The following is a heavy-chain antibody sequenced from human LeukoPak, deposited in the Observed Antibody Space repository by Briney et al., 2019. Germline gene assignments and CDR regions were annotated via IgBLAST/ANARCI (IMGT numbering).Heavy chain of an antibody. D-gene: IGHD3-16*02. CDR1: GFTFSSYT. CDR3: ARDREGDYIWGSYRPDWFDP. Sequence: PGGSLRLSCAASGFTFSSYTMNWVRQAPGKRLEWVSSISSSSYIYYADSVKGRFTISRDNAKNSLYLQMNSLRAEDTAVYYCARDREGDYIWGSYRPDWFDPWGQGTLVTVSS. CDR2: ISSSSYI. V-gene: IGHV3-21*01. J-gene: IGHJ5*02.